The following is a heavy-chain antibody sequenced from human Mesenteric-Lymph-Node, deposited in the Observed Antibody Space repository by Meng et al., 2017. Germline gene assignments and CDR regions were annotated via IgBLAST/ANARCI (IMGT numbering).Heavy chain of an antibody. J-gene: IGHJ4*02. CDR3: ARSRSIAAFDY. D-gene: IGHD6-6*01. Sequence: SETLSLTCAVYGGSFSGYYWSWIRQPPGKGLEWIGEINHSGSTNYNPSLKSRVTISVDTSKNQFSLKLSSVTAADTAVYHCARSRSIAAFDYWGQGTLVTVSS. V-gene: IGHV4-34*01. CDR1: GGSFSGYY. CDR2: INHSGST.